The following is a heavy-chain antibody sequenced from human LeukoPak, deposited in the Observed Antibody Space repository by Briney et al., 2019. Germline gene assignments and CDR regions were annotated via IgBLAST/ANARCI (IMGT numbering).Heavy chain of an antibody. J-gene: IGHJ4*02. Sequence: GGSLRLSCAASGFTFSSYSMNWVRQAPGKGLEWVSSISSSSSYIYYADSVKGRFTISRDNAKNSLYLQMNSLRAEDTAVYYCARGVLYCSSTSCSIDYWGLGTLVTVSS. CDR1: GFTFSSYS. V-gene: IGHV3-21*01. CDR3: ARGVLYCSSTSCSIDY. CDR2: ISSSSSYI. D-gene: IGHD2-2*01.